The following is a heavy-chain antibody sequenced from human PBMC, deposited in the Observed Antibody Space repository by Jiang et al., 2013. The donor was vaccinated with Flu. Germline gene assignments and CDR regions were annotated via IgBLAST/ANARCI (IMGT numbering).Heavy chain of an antibody. Sequence: GSGLVKPSETLSLTCTVSGGSISSYYWSWIRQPPGKGLEWIGYIYYSGSTNYNPSLKSRVTISVDTSKNQFSLKLSSVTAADTAVYYCARGRSHGWSDYWGQGTLVTVSS. CDR2: IYYSGST. CDR1: GGSISSYY. J-gene: IGHJ4*02. CDR3: ARGRSHGWSDY. V-gene: IGHV4-59*01. D-gene: IGHD2-15*01.